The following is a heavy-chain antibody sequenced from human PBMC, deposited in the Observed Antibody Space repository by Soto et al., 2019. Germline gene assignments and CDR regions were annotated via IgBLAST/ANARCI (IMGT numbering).Heavy chain of an antibody. CDR3: ARELGYCTNGVCYTGGYFDY. Sequence: GGSLRLSCAASGFTFSSYGMHWVRQAPGKGLEWVAVIWYDGSNKYYADSVKGRFTISRDNSKNTLYLQMNSLRAEDTAVYYCARELGYCTNGVCYTGGYFDYWGQGTLVTVSS. CDR2: IWYDGSNK. D-gene: IGHD2-8*01. J-gene: IGHJ4*02. CDR1: GFTFSSYG. V-gene: IGHV3-33*01.